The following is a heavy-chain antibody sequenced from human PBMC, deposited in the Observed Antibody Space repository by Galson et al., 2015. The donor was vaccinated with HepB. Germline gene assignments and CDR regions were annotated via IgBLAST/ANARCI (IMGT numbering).Heavy chain of an antibody. CDR3: ARESRYSVYDFAY. CDR2: ISPYHGDI. D-gene: IGHD5/OR15-5a*01. V-gene: IGHV1-18*04. Sequence: SLKVSCKASGYTFTSYGINWARQAPGQGLEWMGWISPYHGDIYFAQNLQGRVTMTTDTSTSTAYMELRCLRSDDTAVYYGARESRYSVYDFAYWGQGALVTVSS. CDR1: GYTFTSYG. J-gene: IGHJ4*02.